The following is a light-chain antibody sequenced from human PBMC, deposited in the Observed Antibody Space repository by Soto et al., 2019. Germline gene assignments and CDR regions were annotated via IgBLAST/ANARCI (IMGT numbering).Light chain of an antibody. V-gene: IGLV1-40*01. CDR2: GNT. Sequence: QSVLTQPPSVSGAPGQRVTISCTGSSSNVGAGYDVHWYQQLPGTAPKLLIYGNTNRPSGVPDRFSGSKSGTSAFLAITGLQAEDEGDYTCQSYDNGLCGLVVGGGTKLTVL. CDR1: SSNVGAGYD. J-gene: IGLJ3*02. CDR3: QSYDNGLCGLV.